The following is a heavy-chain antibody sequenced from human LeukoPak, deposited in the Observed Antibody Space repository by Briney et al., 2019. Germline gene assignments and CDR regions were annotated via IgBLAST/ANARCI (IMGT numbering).Heavy chain of an antibody. D-gene: IGHD1-26*01. V-gene: IGHV4-34*01. CDR1: GGSFSGYY. CDR3: ARDSGGPLDY. J-gene: IGHJ4*02. CDR2: INHSGST. Sequence: PSETLSLTCAVYGGSFSGYYWSWIRQPPGKGLEWIGEINHSGSTNYNPSLKSRVTISVDTSKNQFSLKLSSVTAADTAVYYCARDSGGPLDYWGQGTLVTVSS.